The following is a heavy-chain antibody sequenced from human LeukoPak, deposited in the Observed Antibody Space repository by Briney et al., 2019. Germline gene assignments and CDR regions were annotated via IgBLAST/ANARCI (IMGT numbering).Heavy chain of an antibody. CDR2: INHSGST. CDR1: GGSFSGYY. D-gene: IGHD3-16*01. J-gene: IGHJ6*03. CDR3: ARPTSYYYYYMDV. Sequence: PSETLSLTCAVYGGSFSGYYWSWIRQPPGKGLEWIGEINHSGSTNYNPSLKSRVTISVDKSKNQFSLKLSSVTAADTAVYYCARPTSYYYYYMDVWGKGTTVIISS. V-gene: IGHV4-34*01.